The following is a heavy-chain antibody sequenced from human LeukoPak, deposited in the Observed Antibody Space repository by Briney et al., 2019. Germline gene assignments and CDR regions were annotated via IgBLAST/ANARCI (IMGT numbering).Heavy chain of an antibody. Sequence: PSETLSLTFTVSGYSISSGYYWGWIRQPPGKGLEWIGSIYHSGSTYYNPSLKSRVTISVDTSKNQFSLKLSSVTAADTAVYYCARGRGFGELPVDYWGQGTLVTVSS. CDR1: GYSISSGYY. CDR3: ARGRGFGELPVDY. J-gene: IGHJ4*02. V-gene: IGHV4-38-2*02. D-gene: IGHD3-10*01. CDR2: IYHSGST.